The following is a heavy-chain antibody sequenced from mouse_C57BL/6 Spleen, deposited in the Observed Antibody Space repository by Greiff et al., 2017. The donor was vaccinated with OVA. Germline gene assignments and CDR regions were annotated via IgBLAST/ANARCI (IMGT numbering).Heavy chain of an antibody. D-gene: IGHD2-1*01. CDR2: IDPEDGDT. CDR3: TFYYGNYDYYAMDY. J-gene: IGHJ4*01. Sequence: VQLQQSGAELVRPGASVKLSCTASGFNIKDYYMHWVKQRPEQGLEWIGRIDPEDGDTEYAPKFQGKATMTADTSSNTAYLQLSILTSEYTAVYYCTFYYGNYDYYAMDYWGQGTSVTVSS. CDR1: GFNIKDYY. V-gene: IGHV14-1*01.